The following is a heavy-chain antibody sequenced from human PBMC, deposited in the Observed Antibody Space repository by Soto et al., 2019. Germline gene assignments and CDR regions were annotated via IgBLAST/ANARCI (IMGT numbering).Heavy chain of an antibody. Sequence: GGALRLSCAASGFTFDTKGMTWVRQAPGKGLELVSAINSAGGTTYYPDTVNGRFTISSYNYKNMMYLQMNSLRAEDTAVYYCAKVPCDFAWLLEIHYFDXLGQGAPVTVSX. J-gene: IGHJ4*02. CDR3: AKVPCDFAWLLEIHYFDX. CDR2: INSAGGTT. CDR1: GFTFDTKG. D-gene: IGHD3-9*01. V-gene: IGHV3-23*01.